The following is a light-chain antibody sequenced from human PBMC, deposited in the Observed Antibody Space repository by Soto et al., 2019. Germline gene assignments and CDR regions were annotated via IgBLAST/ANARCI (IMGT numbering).Light chain of an antibody. CDR2: KVT. Sequence: QSVLTQPASVSGAPGQSITISCTGTSSDVGGSAYVSWYQQFPGNVTRLLIYKVTNRPSGVSYRFSGSRSGNTASLTISGLQAEDAAPYLCTSSTTGSLEVFGPGTKVTVL. V-gene: IGLV2-14*01. CDR1: SSDVGGSAY. CDR3: TSSTTGSLEV. J-gene: IGLJ1*01.